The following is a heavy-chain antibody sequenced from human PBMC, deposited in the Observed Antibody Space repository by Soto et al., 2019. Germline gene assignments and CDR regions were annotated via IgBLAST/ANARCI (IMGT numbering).Heavy chain of an antibody. CDR3: ARGMSHFWSSGAFDI. V-gene: IGHV4-34*01. Sequence: QVQLQQWGAGLLKPSETLSLTCAVYDGSFSGYYWNWIRQPPGKGLEWIGEIHHSGGTNYNPSLKSRVIISVDTSKKQFSLRVRSVTAADTAVYYCARGMSHFWSSGAFDIWGQGTMVTVSS. CDR2: IHHSGGT. J-gene: IGHJ3*02. CDR1: DGSFSGYY. D-gene: IGHD3-3*01.